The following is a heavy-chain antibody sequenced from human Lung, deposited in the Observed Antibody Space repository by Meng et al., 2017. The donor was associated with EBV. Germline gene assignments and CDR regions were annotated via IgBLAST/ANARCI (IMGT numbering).Heavy chain of an antibody. V-gene: IGHV4-34*01. CDR1: GSSFSSSS. J-gene: IGHJ4*02. CDR3: ARGGTSSAPFDY. Sequence: LRQWGGGLLTTTEPPSPTCAVSGSSFSSSSWGWIRQPQGKGLVWIGQINYSAITNYNPSLKSRVTISVDTSKNQFSLSLNSVTAADTALYYCARGGTSSAPFDYWGQETLVTVSS. D-gene: IGHD2-2*01. CDR2: INYSAIT.